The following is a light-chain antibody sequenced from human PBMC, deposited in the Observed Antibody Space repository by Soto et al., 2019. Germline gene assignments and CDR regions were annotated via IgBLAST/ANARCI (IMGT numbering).Light chain of an antibody. CDR2: GAS. J-gene: IGKJ1*01. CDR1: QSVSSTY. Sequence: EIVLTQSPGTLSLSPGERANLSCRASQSVSSTYIAWYQQKPGQAPRLLIYGASSRATGIPDRFSGRGSGTDFTLTIIRLEPEDFAVYYCQQYGSSLTWTFGQGTKVDIK. V-gene: IGKV3-20*01. CDR3: QQYGSSLTWT.